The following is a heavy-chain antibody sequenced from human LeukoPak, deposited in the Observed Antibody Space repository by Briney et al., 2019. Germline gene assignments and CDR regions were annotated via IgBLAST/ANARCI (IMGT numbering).Heavy chain of an antibody. CDR3: ARDPVTTDYYYYGMDV. CDR1: GFTFSSYS. D-gene: IGHD4-17*01. J-gene: IGHJ6*02. Sequence: GGSLSLSCAASGFTFSSYSMNWVRQAPGKGLEWVSSISSSSSYIYYADSVKGRFTISRDNAKNSLYLQMNSLRAEDTAVYYCARDPVTTDYYYYGMDVWGQGTTVTVSS. V-gene: IGHV3-21*01. CDR2: ISSSSSYI.